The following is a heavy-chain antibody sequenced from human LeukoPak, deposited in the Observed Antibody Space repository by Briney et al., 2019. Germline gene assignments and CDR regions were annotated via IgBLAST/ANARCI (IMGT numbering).Heavy chain of an antibody. J-gene: IGHJ6*02. CDR1: GFTFSSYA. CDR2: ISSSGGST. Sequence: PGGSLRLSCAASGFTFSSYAMNWVRQAPGKGLEWVSSISSSGGSTYYADSVKGRFTISRDNSKNTLYLQMNSLRAEDTAVYYCAKDLGDGYNSYHYYGMDVWGQGTTVTVSS. V-gene: IGHV3-23*01. D-gene: IGHD5-24*01. CDR3: AKDLGDGYNSYHYYGMDV.